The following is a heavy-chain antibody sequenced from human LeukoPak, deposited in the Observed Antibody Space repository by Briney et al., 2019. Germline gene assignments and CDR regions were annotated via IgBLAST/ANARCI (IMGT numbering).Heavy chain of an antibody. D-gene: IGHD3-22*01. CDR2: ISAYNGNT. V-gene: IGHV1-18*01. J-gene: IGHJ5*02. Sequence: GASVKVSCKASGYTFTSYGISWVRQAPGQGLEWMGCISAYNGNTNYAHKLQGRVTMTTDTSTSPAYMELRILRLNDTAVYYYARAFHYYDSSGLHRFDPWGQGTLVTVSS. CDR1: GYTFTSYG. CDR3: ARAFHYYDSSGLHRFDP.